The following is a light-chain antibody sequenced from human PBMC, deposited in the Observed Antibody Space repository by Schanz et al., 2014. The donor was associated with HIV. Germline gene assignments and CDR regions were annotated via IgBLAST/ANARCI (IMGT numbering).Light chain of an antibody. V-gene: IGKV1-5*03. J-gene: IGKJ2*03. CDR2: KAS. CDR3: QQYDTYPYS. Sequence: DIQMTQSPSTLSASVGDRVTITCRASQSISSWLAWYQHKPGKAPKLLIYKASSLESGVPSRFSGSGSGTEFTLTISSLQPDDFATYYCQQYDTYPYSFGQGTKLEIK. CDR1: QSISSW.